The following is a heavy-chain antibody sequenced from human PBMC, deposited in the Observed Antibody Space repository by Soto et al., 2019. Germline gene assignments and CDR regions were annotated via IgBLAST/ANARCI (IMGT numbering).Heavy chain of an antibody. J-gene: IGHJ4*02. CDR2: ISYDGSNK. D-gene: IGHD3-16*02. V-gene: IGHV3-30*18. CDR3: AKDFFPTLYDYVWGSYRPNPPLIDY. CDR1: GFTFSSYG. Sequence: GGSLRLSCAASGFTFSSYGMHWVRQAPGKGLEWVAVISYDGSNKYYADSVKGRFTISRDNSKNTLYLQMDSLRAEDTAVYYCAKDFFPTLYDYVWGSYRPNPPLIDYSGQGTLVTVSS.